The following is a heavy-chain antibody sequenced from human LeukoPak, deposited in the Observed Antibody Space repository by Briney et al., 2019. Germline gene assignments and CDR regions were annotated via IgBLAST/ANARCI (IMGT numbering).Heavy chain of an antibody. Sequence: ASVKVSCKASGGTFSSYAISWVRQAPGQGLEWMGGIIPIFGTANYAQKFQGRVTITADESTSTAYMELSSLRSEDTAVYYCARERIVVVPAAIPERAASNPNNRSCYYYYGMDVWGQGATVTVSS. CDR3: ARERIVVVPAAIPERAASNPNNRSCYYYYGMDV. J-gene: IGHJ6*02. V-gene: IGHV1-69*13. D-gene: IGHD2-2*02. CDR1: GGTFSSYA. CDR2: IIPIFGTA.